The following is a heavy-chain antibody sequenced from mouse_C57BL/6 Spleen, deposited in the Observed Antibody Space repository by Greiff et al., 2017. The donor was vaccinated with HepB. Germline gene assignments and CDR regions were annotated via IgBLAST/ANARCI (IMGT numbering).Heavy chain of an antibody. Sequence: QVQLKQSGAELVKPGASVKLSCKASGYTFTSYWMHWVKQRPGRGLEWIGRIDPNSGGTKYNEKFKSKATLTVDKPSSTAYMQLSSLTSEDSAVYYCARGGYYDYDVDYAMDYWGQGTSVTVSS. J-gene: IGHJ4*01. V-gene: IGHV1-72*01. CDR2: IDPNSGGT. D-gene: IGHD2-4*01. CDR3: ARGGYYDYDVDYAMDY. CDR1: GYTFTSYW.